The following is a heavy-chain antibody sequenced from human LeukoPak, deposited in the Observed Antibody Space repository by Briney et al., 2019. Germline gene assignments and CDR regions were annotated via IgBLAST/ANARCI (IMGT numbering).Heavy chain of an antibody. D-gene: IGHD3-22*01. CDR3: AKAGDSAYYHDKSGYYY. CDR2: ISDSGDTT. Sequence: GGSLRLYCAASGFIFSSYGMSWVRLAPGKGLEWVSSISDSGDTTFYADFLKGRFTVSRDNSKNTLYLQMNSLTADDTAVYYCAKAGDSAYYHDKSGYYYWGQGTLVTVSS. CDR1: GFIFSSYG. J-gene: IGHJ4*02. V-gene: IGHV3-23*01.